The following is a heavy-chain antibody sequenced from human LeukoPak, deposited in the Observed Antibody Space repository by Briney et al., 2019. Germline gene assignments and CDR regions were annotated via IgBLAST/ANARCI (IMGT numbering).Heavy chain of an antibody. CDR3: ARVYYYDSSGYLGY. J-gene: IGHJ4*02. CDR2: ISSTSSYI. V-gene: IGHV3-21*01. Sequence: GGSLRLPCAASGFTFSDSYMTWIRQAPGKGLEWVSSISSTSSYIYYADSVKGRFTISRDNAKNSLYLQMNSLRAEDTAVYYCARVYYYDSSGYLGYWGQGTLVTVSS. CDR1: GFTFSDSY. D-gene: IGHD3-22*01.